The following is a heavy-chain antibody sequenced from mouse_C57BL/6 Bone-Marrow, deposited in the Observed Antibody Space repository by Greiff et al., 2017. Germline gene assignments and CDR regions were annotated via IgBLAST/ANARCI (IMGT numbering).Heavy chain of an antibody. CDR1: GYTFTDYE. D-gene: IGHD2-4*01. J-gene: IGHJ3*01. CDR2: IDPETGGT. CDR3: TRGDYDYAGFAY. V-gene: IGHV1-15*01. Sequence: QVQLQQSGAELVRPGASVTLSCKASGYTFTDYEMHWVKQTPVHGLEWIGAIDPETGGTAYNQKFKGKAILTADKSSSTAYMELRSLTSEDSAFYYCTRGDYDYAGFAYWGQGTLVTVSA.